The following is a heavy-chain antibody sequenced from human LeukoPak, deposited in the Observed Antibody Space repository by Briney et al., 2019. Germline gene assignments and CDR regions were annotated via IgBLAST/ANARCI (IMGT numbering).Heavy chain of an antibody. CDR3: ASYAKDIVVLPAASIYWYFDL. D-gene: IGHD2-2*01. J-gene: IGHJ2*01. CDR2: INHSGST. Sequence: SETLSLTCAVYGGSFSGYYWSWTRQPPGKGLEWIGEINHSGSTNYNPSLKSRVTISVDTSKNQFSLKLSSVTAADTAVYYCASYAKDIVVLPAASIYWYFDLWGRGTLVTVSS. V-gene: IGHV4-34*01. CDR1: GGSFSGYY.